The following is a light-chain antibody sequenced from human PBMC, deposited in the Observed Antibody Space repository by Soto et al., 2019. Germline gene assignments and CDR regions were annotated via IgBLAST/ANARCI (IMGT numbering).Light chain of an antibody. CDR3: QQYNSYS. Sequence: DIQMTQSPSTLSGSVGDRVTITCRASQTISSWLAWYQQKPGKAPNLLIHAAFNLQSGVPSRFSGSGSGAEFTLTISSLQPDDFATYYCQQYNSYSFGQGTKVDIK. CDR2: AAF. CDR1: QTISSW. J-gene: IGKJ1*01. V-gene: IGKV1-5*01.